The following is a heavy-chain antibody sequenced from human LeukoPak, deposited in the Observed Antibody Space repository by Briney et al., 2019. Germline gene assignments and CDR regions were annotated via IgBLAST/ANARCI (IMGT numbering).Heavy chain of an antibody. CDR2: IYTSGNT. V-gene: IGHV4-4*07. Sequence: SETLSLTCTVSGGSFSIYYWSWIRQPAGKGLEWIGRIYTSGNTYYNPSLKSRVTMSVDTSKNQFSLKLSSVTTSDTALYYFARDLGARFESWGQGILVTVSS. CDR3: ARDLGARFES. J-gene: IGHJ4*02. CDR1: GGSFSIYY. D-gene: IGHD3-16*01.